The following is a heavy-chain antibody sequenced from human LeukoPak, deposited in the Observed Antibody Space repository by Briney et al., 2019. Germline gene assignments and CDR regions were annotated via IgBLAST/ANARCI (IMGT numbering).Heavy chain of an antibody. Sequence: SETLTLTCAVYGGSFSGYHWTWIRQSPGKGLEWIGDGNPSGSTYYNPSLKSRLTISVDTSKNQFSLKLRSVTAADTAVYYCARGRHDITMIVVVMTSVSYYLDVWGKGTTVTVS. V-gene: IGHV4-34*01. J-gene: IGHJ6*03. CDR1: GGSFSGYH. CDR3: ARGRHDITMIVVVMTSVSYYLDV. CDR2: GNPSGST. D-gene: IGHD3-22*01.